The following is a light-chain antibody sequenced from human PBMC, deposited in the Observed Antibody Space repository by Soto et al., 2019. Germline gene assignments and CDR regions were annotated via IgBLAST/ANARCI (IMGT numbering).Light chain of an antibody. CDR1: ISNMGNNF. V-gene: IGLV1-51*01. Sequence: QSVLTQPPLVSAAPGQQVTISCSGTISNMGNNFVSWYQQLPGTAPKLLIYDNNQRPSGIPDRFSGSKSGTSATLGITGLQTGDEADYYCGTWDSSLSAVVFGGGTKLTVL. CDR2: DNN. CDR3: GTWDSSLSAVV. J-gene: IGLJ2*01.